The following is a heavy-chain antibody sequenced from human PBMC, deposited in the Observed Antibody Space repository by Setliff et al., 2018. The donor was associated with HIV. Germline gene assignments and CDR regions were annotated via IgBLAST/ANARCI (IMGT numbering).Heavy chain of an antibody. V-gene: IGHV3-23*01. CDR1: RFTFSRYA. Sequence: PGGSLRLSCAASRFTFSRYAMYWVRQAPGKGLEWVAGISGAGATTYYADSVKGRFTISRDNSKNTLYLQLNSLRAEDTAVYYCARPYTVWVYGMDLWGQGTTVTVSS. CDR2: ISGAGATT. CDR3: ARPYTVWVYGMDL. D-gene: IGHD2-8*01. J-gene: IGHJ6*02.